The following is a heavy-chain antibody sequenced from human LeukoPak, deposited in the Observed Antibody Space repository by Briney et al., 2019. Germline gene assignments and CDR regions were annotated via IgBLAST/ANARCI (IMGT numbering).Heavy chain of an antibody. D-gene: IGHD3-22*01. CDR1: GGSISSYY. J-gene: IGHJ4*02. CDR2: IYTSGST. CDR3: AREIQYYDSSGYYSGALGD. Sequence: PSETLSLTCTVSGGSISSYYWSWIRQPAGKGLEWIGRIYTSGSTNYNPSLKSRVTMSVDTSKNQFSLKLSSVTAADTAVYYCAREIQYYDSSGYYSGALGDWGQGTLVTVSS. V-gene: IGHV4-4*07.